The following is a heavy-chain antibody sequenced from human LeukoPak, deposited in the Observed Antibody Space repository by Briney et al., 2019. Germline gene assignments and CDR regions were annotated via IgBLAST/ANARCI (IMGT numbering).Heavy chain of an antibody. CDR3: LLYDYVWGEGFDP. CDR1: GFTFSSYW. J-gene: IGHJ5*02. CDR2: INSDGSST. D-gene: IGHD3-16*01. Sequence: GGSLRLSCAASGFTFSSYWMHWVRQAPGKGLVWVSRINSDGSSTSYADSVKGRFTISRDNAKNTLYLQMNSLRAEDTAVYYCLLYDYVWGEGFDPWGQGTLVTVSS. V-gene: IGHV3-74*01.